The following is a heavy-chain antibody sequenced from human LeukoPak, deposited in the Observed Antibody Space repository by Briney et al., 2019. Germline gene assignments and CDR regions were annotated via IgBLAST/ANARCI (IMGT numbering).Heavy chain of an antibody. V-gene: IGHV4-31*03. CDR3: ARTKGYYFDY. CDR2: IYYSWST. Sequence: SETLSLTCTVSGGSISSGGYYWSWIRQPPGKGLEWIGYIYYSWSTYYNPSLRSRVTISVDTSKNQFSLKLSSVTAADTAVYYCARTKGYYFDYWGQGTLVTVSS. CDR1: GGSISSGGYY. D-gene: IGHD2-8*01. J-gene: IGHJ4*02.